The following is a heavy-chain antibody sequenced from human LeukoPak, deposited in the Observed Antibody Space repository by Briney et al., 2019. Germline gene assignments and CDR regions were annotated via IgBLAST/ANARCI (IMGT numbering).Heavy chain of an antibody. CDR1: GFTFSSYW. CDR3: ARFTYYYDSSGYYQDAYDAFDI. V-gene: IGHV3-7*01. Sequence: PGGSLRLSCAASGFTFSSYWMSWVRQAPGKGLEWVANIKQDGSEKYYVDTVKCRFTISRDNAKNSLYLQMNSLRAEDTAVYYCARFTYYYDSSGYYQDAYDAFDIWGQGTMVTVSS. D-gene: IGHD3-22*01. CDR2: IKQDGSEK. J-gene: IGHJ3*02.